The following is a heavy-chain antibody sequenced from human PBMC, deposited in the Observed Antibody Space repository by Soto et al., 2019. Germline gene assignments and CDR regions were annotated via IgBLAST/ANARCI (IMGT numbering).Heavy chain of an antibody. D-gene: IGHD1-1*01. CDR3: ARTTVAYFFDL. Sequence: GGSLRLSCAASGFTFSTYSMHWVRQAPGKGLEYVSGVISNGYSTFYANSVKGRFAISRDNSKNTLYLQMDSLSPDDMAVYYCARTTVAYFFDLWGQGTLVTVSS. CDR2: VISNGYST. J-gene: IGHJ4*02. CDR1: GFTFSTYS. V-gene: IGHV3-64*01.